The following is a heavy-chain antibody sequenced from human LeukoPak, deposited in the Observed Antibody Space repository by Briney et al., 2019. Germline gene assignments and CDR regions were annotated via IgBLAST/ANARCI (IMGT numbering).Heavy chain of an antibody. D-gene: IGHD3-10*01. J-gene: IGHJ4*02. V-gene: IGHV3-21*01. CDR2: VSRSTSHI. CDR3: ARGSNYYGDY. CDR1: GFNFNIYA. Sequence: GGSLRLSCAASGFNFNIYAMNWVRQAPGKGLEWVASVSRSTSHIYYADSVKGRFTISRDNSKNTLYLQMNSLRAEDTAVYYCARGSNYYGDYWGQGTLVTVSS.